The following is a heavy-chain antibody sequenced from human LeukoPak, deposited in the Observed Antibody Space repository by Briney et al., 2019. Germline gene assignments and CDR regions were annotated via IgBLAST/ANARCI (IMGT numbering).Heavy chain of an antibody. CDR2: IIPIFGTA. V-gene: IGHV1-69*05. Sequence: SSVKVPCKASGGTFSSYAISWVRQAAGQGLEWMGGIIPIFGTANYAQKFQGRVTITTDESTSTAYMELSSLRSEDTAVYYCASSVDYYDSSGYPMYEYFQHWGQGTLVTVSS. J-gene: IGHJ1*01. CDR3: ASSVDYYDSSGYPMYEYFQH. D-gene: IGHD3-22*01. CDR1: GGTFSSYA.